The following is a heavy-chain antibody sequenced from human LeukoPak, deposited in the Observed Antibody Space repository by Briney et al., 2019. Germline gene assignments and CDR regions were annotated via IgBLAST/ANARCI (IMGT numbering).Heavy chain of an antibody. D-gene: IGHD6-13*01. J-gene: IGHJ6*03. V-gene: IGHV1-18*01. Sequence: GASVKVSCKASGYTFTSYDINWVRQAPGQGLEWMGWISAYNGNTNYAQKLQGRVTMTTDTSTSTAYMELRSLRSDDTAVYYCARVGEEQQLDEYYYYYYYMDVWGKGTTVTISS. CDR2: ISAYNGNT. CDR1: GYTFTSYD. CDR3: ARVGEEQQLDEYYYYYYYMDV.